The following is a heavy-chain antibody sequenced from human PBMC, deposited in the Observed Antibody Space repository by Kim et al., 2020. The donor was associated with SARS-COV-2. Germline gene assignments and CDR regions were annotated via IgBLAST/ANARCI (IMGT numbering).Heavy chain of an antibody. CDR1: GGSFSGYY. V-gene: IGHV4-34*01. J-gene: IGHJ4*02. D-gene: IGHD3-9*01. CDR2: INHSGST. CDR3: ARGPSLTGYNY. Sequence: SETLSLTCAVYGGSFSGYYWSWIRQPPGKGLEWIGEINHSGSTNYNPSLNSRVTISVDTSKNQFSLKLSSVTAADTAVYYCARGPSLTGYNYWGQGTLVTVSS.